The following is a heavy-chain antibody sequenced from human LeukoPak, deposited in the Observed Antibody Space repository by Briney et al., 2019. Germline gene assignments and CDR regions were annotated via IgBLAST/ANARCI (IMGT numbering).Heavy chain of an antibody. J-gene: IGHJ4*02. D-gene: IGHD2-8*01. Sequence: KPSETLSLTCTVSGGSISSYYWSWIRQPPGKGLEWIGYIYYSGSTNYNPSLKSRVTIPVDTSKNQFSLKLSSVTAADTAVYYCAREVNGYFDYWGQGTLVTVSS. V-gene: IGHV4-59*01. CDR2: IYYSGST. CDR3: AREVNGYFDY. CDR1: GGSISSYY.